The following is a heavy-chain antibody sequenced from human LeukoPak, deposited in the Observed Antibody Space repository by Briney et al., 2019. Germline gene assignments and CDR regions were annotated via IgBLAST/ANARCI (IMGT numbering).Heavy chain of an antibody. CDR1: GYTFTGYY. V-gene: IGHV1-2*06. J-gene: IGHJ4*02. CDR2: INPNSGGT. Sequence: ASVKVSCKASGYTFTGYYMHWVRQAPGQGLEWMGRINPNSGGTNYAQKFQGRVTMTRDTSINTAYMELSRLRSDDTAVYYCARMRRAAVDRDFDYWGQGTLVTVSS. D-gene: IGHD6-13*01. CDR3: ARMRRAAVDRDFDY.